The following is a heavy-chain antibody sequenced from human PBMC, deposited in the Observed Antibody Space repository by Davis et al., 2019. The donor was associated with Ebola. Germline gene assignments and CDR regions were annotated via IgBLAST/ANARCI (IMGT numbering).Heavy chain of an antibody. Sequence: GESLKISCAASGFTFSDYYMSWIRQAPGKGLEWVSYISSSGSTIYYADSVKGRFTISRDNAKNSLYLQMNSLRAEDTAVYYCARDGYNPYYYYYYGMDVWDQGTTVTVSS. D-gene: IGHD5-24*01. J-gene: IGHJ6*02. CDR3: ARDGYNPYYYYYYGMDV. CDR2: ISSSGSTI. CDR1: GFTFSDYY. V-gene: IGHV3-11*01.